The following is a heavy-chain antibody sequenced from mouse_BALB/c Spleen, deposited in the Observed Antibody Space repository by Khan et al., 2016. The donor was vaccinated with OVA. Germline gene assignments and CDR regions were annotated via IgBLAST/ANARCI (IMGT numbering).Heavy chain of an antibody. CDR2: MNTYTGES. D-gene: IGHD2-10*01. J-gene: IGHJ4*01. Sequence: IQLVQSGPELKKPGETVKISCKASGYTFTNYGMNWVKQAPGKDLKWMGWMNTYTGESTYADDFKGRFAFSLETSASTAYLQINNLKNEDTATYFCARPPYFSYVMGYWGQGTSVTVSS. V-gene: IGHV9-3-1*01. CDR3: ARPPYFSYVMGY. CDR1: GYTFTNYG.